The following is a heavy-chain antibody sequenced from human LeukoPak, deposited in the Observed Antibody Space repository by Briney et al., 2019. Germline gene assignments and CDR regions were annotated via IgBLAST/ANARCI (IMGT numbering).Heavy chain of an antibody. D-gene: IGHD2-15*01. CDR3: ARGNIVVVVAATDAFDI. CDR1: GGSISSYY. J-gene: IGHJ3*02. CDR2: IYYSGST. Sequence: PSETLSLTCTVSGGSISSYYWSWIRQPPGKGLEWIGYIYYSGSTNYNPSLKSRVTISVDTSKNQFSLKLSSVTAADTAVYSCARGNIVVVVAATDAFDIWGQGTMVTVSS. V-gene: IGHV4-59*01.